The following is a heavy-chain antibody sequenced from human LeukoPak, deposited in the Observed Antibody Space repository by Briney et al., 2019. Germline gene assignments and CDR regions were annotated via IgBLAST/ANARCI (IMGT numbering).Heavy chain of an antibody. Sequence: AGSLRLSCAASGFTFSSYWMTWVRQTPGHGLEWVANIRMDGGEQYYMDSVKGRFTISRDNAKNSLYLQMYSLRPEDTAVYYCARDKGYNSAYWGRGTLVTVSS. V-gene: IGHV3-7*01. CDR3: ARDKGYNSAY. J-gene: IGHJ4*02. D-gene: IGHD5-24*01. CDR1: GFTFSSYW. CDR2: IRMDGGEQ.